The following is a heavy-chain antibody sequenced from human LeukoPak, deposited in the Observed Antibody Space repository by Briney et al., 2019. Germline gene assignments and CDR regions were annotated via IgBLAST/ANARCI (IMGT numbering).Heavy chain of an antibody. D-gene: IGHD4-17*01. CDR2: IYYSGST. Sequence: KASETLSLTCTVSGGSISSYYWSWVRQPPGKGLEWIGSIYYSGSTYYNPSLKSRVTISVDTSKNQFSLKLSSVTAADTAVYYCARHDYGDYNFDYWGQGTLVTVSS. CDR1: GGSISSYY. J-gene: IGHJ4*02. CDR3: ARHDYGDYNFDY. V-gene: IGHV4-59*12.